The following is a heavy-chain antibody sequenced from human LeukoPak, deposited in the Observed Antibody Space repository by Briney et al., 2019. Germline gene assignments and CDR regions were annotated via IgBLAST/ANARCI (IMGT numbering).Heavy chain of an antibody. D-gene: IGHD3-22*01. CDR1: GGSISSYY. V-gene: IGHV4-59*12. Sequence: PSETLSLTCTVSGGSISSYYWSWIRQPPGKGLEWIGYIYYSGSTNYNPSLKSRVTISVDTSKNQFSLKLSSVTATDTAVYYCARDSPRPPTYYYDSSDFWGQGTLVTVSS. CDR3: ARDSPRPPTYYYDSSDF. J-gene: IGHJ4*02. CDR2: IYYSGST.